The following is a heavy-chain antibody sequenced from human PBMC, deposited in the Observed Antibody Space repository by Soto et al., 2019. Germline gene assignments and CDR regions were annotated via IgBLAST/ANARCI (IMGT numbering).Heavy chain of an antibody. CDR1: GFTFSSYA. V-gene: IGHV3-23*01. Sequence: EVQLLESGGGLVQPGGSLRLSCAASGFTFSSYAMSWVRQAPGKGLEWVSAISGSGGSTYYADSVKGRFTISRDNSKNTLYLQMNSLRAEDTAVYYCAKDRGRYYDFWSGSEGGRFVSWFDPWGQGTLVTVSS. CDR2: ISGSGGST. D-gene: IGHD3-3*01. J-gene: IGHJ5*02. CDR3: AKDRGRYYDFWSGSEGGRFVSWFDP.